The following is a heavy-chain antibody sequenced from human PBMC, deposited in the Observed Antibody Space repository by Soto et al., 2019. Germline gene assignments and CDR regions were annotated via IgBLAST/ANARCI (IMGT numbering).Heavy chain of an antibody. V-gene: IGHV5-51*01. CDR1: GYSFTSYW. CDR3: TTSATGDYYYYAMDV. J-gene: IGHJ6*02. D-gene: IGHD7-27*01. Sequence: GESLKISCKGPGYSFTSYWIGWVRQMPGKGLEWMGIIYPGDSDTRYSPSFQGQVTISADKSISTAYLQWSSLKASDTAMYYCTTSATGDYYYYAMDVWGQGTTVTVSS. CDR2: IYPGDSDT.